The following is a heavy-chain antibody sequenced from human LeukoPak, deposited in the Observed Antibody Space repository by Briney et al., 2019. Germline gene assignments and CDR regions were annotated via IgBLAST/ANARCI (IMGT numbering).Heavy chain of an antibody. V-gene: IGHV1-46*01. CDR1: GYNFISYY. CDR2: INPSGGST. J-gene: IGHJ6*02. Sequence: ASVKVSCKASGYNFISYYMHWVRQAPGQGLEWMGIINPSGGSTSYAQKFQDRVTMTRDTSTSTVYMELSSLKSEDTAVYYCARSPFSRGFYYYYGMDVWGQGTTVTVSS. CDR3: ARSPFSRGFYYYYGMDV. D-gene: IGHD2/OR15-2a*01.